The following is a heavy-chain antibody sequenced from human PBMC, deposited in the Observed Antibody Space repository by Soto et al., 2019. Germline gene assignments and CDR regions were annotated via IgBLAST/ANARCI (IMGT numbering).Heavy chain of an antibody. Sequence: PSETLSLTCTVSGGSISSSSYYWGWIRQPPGKGLEWIGSIYYSGSTYYNPSLKSRVTISVDTSKNQFSLKLSSVTAADTAVYYCARLIQYSSSWYLPYVQENKPFDYWGQGTLVTVSS. CDR2: IYYSGST. J-gene: IGHJ4*02. CDR3: ARLIQYSSSWYLPYVQENKPFDY. D-gene: IGHD6-13*01. CDR1: GGSISSSSYY. V-gene: IGHV4-39*01.